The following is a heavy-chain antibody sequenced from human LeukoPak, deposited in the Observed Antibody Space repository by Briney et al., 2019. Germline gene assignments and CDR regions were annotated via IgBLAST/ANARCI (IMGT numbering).Heavy chain of an antibody. CDR1: GYTFTGYY. J-gene: IGHJ5*02. D-gene: IGHD3-3*01. V-gene: IGHV1-18*04. CDR3: ARYDFWSGYSNWFDP. CDR2: ISAYNGNT. Sequence: ASVKVSCKASGYTFTGYYMHWVRQAPGQGLEWMGWISAYNGNTNYAQKLQGRVTMTTDTSTSTAYMELRSLRPDDTAVYYCARYDFWSGYSNWFDPWGQGTLVTVSS.